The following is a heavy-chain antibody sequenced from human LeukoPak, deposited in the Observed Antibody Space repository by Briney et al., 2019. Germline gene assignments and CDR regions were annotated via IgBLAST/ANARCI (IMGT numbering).Heavy chain of an antibody. CDR1: GFTFSRYW. CDR3: ARDLNWETY. CDR2: IKTDGSQI. D-gene: IGHD7-27*01. V-gene: IGHV3-7*01. J-gene: IGHJ4*02. Sequence: GGSLRLSCAASGFTFSRYWMSWVRQAPGKGLEWVANIKTDGSQIYYVDSVKGRFTISRDNAKNSLYLQMNSLRAEDTAVYYGARDLNWETYWGQGTLVSVSS.